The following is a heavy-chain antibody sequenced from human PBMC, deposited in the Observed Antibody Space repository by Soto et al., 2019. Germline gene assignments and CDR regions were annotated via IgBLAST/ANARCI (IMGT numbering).Heavy chain of an antibody. CDR1: GFTFSSYD. D-gene: IGHD3-3*01. V-gene: IGHV3-13*01. CDR2: IGTAGDT. CDR3: ARGRTDYDFWSGPAAFDI. J-gene: IGHJ3*02. Sequence: GGSLRLSCAASGFTFSSYDMHWVRQATGKGLEWVSAIGTAGDTYYPGSVKGRFTISRENAKNSLYLQMNSLRAGDTAVYYCARGRTDYDFWSGPAAFDIWGQGTMVTVSS.